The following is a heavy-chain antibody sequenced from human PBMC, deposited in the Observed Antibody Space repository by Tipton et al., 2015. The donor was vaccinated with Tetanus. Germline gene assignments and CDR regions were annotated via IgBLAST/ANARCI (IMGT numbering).Heavy chain of an antibody. CDR1: RGPISSYY. D-gene: IGHD5-24*01. J-gene: IGHJ4*02. V-gene: IGHV4-4*07. Sequence: TLSLTCSVSRGPISSYYWSWIRQPAGKGLEWIGHISNGNPDYTPSLKNRVTPSVDTSKNEFSLNLRSVTAADTGMYYCARGITDGYNRRFDYWGQGTLVVVSP. CDR3: ARGITDGYNRRFDY. CDR2: ISNGNP.